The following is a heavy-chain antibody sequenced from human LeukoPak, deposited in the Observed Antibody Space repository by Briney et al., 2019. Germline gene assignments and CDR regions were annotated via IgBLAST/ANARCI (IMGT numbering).Heavy chain of an antibody. Sequence: QPGGSRRPSGAASGFTFGGYAMGWVRQAQGRGLKWVSAIRGSGGSTYYADSVKGRFTISRDNSKNTLYLQMNSLRAEDTAVYYCAKSERGIVGATDYWGQGTLVTVSS. CDR3: AKSERGIVGATDY. D-gene: IGHD1-26*01. CDR2: IRGSGGST. V-gene: IGHV3-23*01. CDR1: GFTFGGYA. J-gene: IGHJ4*02.